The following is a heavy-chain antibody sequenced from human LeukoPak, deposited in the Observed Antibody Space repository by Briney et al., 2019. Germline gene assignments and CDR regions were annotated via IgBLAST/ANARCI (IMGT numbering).Heavy chain of an antibody. CDR3: ARQWVDDVFDY. Sequence: GESLKISCKGSGYSSTSYWIGWVRQMSGKGLEWMGIIYPGDSDTRYSPSFQGQVTISADKSISTAYLQWSSLKASDTAMYYCARQWVDDVFDYWGQGTLVTVSS. J-gene: IGHJ4*02. CDR2: IYPGDSDT. V-gene: IGHV5-51*01. CDR1: GYSSTSYW. D-gene: IGHD1-1*01.